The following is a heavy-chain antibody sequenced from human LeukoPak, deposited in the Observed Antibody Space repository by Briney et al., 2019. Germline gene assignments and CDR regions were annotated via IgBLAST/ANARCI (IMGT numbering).Heavy chain of an antibody. V-gene: IGHV4-59*08. CDR1: GGSISSYY. D-gene: IGHD3-10*01. CDR3: ARQTFGVLYFDS. J-gene: IGHJ4*02. Sequence: PSETLSLTCTVTGGSISSYYWGWSRQPPGKGLEWIGYIFNSGSTNYNPSLKSRVTISLDTSKNQFSLKLSSVTAADTAVYYCARQTFGVLYFDSWGQGTLVIVSS. CDR2: IFNSGST.